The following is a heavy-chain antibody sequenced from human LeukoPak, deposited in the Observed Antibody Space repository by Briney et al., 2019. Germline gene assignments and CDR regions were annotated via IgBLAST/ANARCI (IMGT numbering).Heavy chain of an antibody. CDR3: ARGQWQIDY. CDR2: IDTSGST. J-gene: IGHJ4*02. D-gene: IGHD6-19*01. V-gene: IGHV4-4*07. Sequence: ASETLSLTCTISGVSINNYYWTWIRQPAGRGLEWIGRIDTSGSTNYNPSLKSRVTMSSDTSNNQFSLNLTSVTATDTAVYYCARGQWQIDYWGQGILVTVSP. CDR1: GVSINNYY.